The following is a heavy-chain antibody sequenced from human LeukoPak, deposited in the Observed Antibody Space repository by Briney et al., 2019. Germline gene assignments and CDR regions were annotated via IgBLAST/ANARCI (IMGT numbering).Heavy chain of an antibody. CDR2: IYHSGST. CDR1: GGSISSSRYF. V-gene: IGHV4-39*07. CDR3: ATRANSET. Sequence: AETLSLTCTVSGGSISSSRYFWGWIRQPPGKGLEWIGTIYHSGSTYYNPTLKSRVTISLDTSKNHVSLRLTSVTAADSAVYYCATRANSETWGQGTLVTVSS. J-gene: IGHJ4*02.